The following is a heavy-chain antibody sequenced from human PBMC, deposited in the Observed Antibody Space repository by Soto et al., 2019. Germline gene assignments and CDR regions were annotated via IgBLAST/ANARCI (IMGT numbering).Heavy chain of an antibody. CDR2: IYWDDNK. J-gene: IGHJ4*01. Sequence: QITLKESGPTLVKPTQTLTLTCTFSGFSLTANGVGVGWIRQPPGKALEWLALIYWDDNKRYSPSLESRLTIPKDTSKNQVVLTLTNMDPVDTGTYFCAHSSDFGSRSEYFDYWGQGTLVAVSS. D-gene: IGHD3-10*01. CDR1: GFSLTANGVG. V-gene: IGHV2-5*02. CDR3: AHSSDFGSRSEYFDY.